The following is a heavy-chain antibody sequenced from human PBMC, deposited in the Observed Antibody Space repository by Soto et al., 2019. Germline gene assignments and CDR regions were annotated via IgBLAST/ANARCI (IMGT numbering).Heavy chain of an antibody. CDR1: SGSVSTYY. D-gene: IGHD1-26*01. CDR2: TFINGNT. J-gene: IGHJ4*02. V-gene: IGHV4-4*07. CDR3: ARSGGSYNFDS. Sequence: SETLSLTCTVSSGSVSTYYWSWIRQPAGKGLEWIGRTFINGNTNYNPSLRSRVTMSVDTSKGQFSLNLTSVTAADTAVYFCARSGGSYNFDSWGQGILVTVSS.